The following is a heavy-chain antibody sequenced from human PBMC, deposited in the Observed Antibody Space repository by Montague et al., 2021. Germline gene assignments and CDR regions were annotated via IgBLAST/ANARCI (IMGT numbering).Heavy chain of an antibody. CDR1: GGSFSVYS. CDR3: ARRGIVGGGQKGYFYAMDV. V-gene: IGHV4-34*01. CDR2: VNERGSS. Sequence: SETLSLTCAVSGGSFSVYSWTWIRQPPGKGLEWIGEVNERGSSNFNPSLKSRLTTSVDTSNKHFSLNLRAVTAADTAVYYCARRGIVGGGQKGYFYAMDVWGQGTTVIVSS. D-gene: IGHD1-26*01. J-gene: IGHJ6*02.